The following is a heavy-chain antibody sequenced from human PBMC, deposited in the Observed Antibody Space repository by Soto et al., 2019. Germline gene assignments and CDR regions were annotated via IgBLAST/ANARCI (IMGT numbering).Heavy chain of an antibody. CDR2: ISYGGGTT. CDR3: AKEYDSSGYYTDY. J-gene: IGHJ4*02. CDR1: GFTFNSYA. V-gene: IGHV3-23*01. D-gene: IGHD3-22*01. Sequence: PGGSLRLSCAASGFTFNSYAMSWVRQAPGKGLEWVSAISYGGGTTYYADSVKGRFTISRDNSKNTMYLQMSSLRAEDTAVYYCAKEYDSSGYYTDYWGQGTLVTVSS.